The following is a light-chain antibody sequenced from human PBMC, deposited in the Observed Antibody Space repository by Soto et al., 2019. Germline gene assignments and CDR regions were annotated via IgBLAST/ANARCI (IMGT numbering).Light chain of an antibody. CDR1: QSISSW. CDR3: QQYNSNLRGYT. V-gene: IGKV1-5*03. CDR2: KAS. J-gene: IGKJ2*01. Sequence: DIQMTQSPSTLSASVGDRVTITCRASQSISSWLAWYQQKPGKAPKLLIYKASSLESGVPSRFSGSGSGTEFTLTISSLQPDDFATYYCQQYNSNLRGYTFGQGTKLEIK.